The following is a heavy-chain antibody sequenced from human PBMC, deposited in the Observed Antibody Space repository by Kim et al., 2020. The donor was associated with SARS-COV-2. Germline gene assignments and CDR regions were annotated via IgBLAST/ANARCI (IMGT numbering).Heavy chain of an antibody. V-gene: IGHV3-64*01. CDR2: ISSNGGST. Sequence: GGSLRLSCAASGFTFSSYAMHWVRQAPGKGLEYVSAISSNGGSTYYANSVKGRFTISRDNSKNTLYLQMGSLRAEDMAVYYCARDGCSWYYYYYYGMDVWGQGTTVTVSS. CDR1: GFTFSSYA. CDR3: ARDGCSWYYYYYYGMDV. D-gene: IGHD6-13*01. J-gene: IGHJ6*02.